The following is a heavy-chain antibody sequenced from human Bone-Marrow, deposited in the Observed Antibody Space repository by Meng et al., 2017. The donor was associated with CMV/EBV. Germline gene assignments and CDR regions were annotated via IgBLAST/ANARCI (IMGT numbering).Heavy chain of an antibody. CDR3: ARGDGTDFDY. D-gene: IGHD5-24*01. V-gene: IGHV6-1*01. Sequence: LRLSCSISGDSVSSNSAAWNWIRQSPSRGLEWLGRTYYRSKWYNDYAVSVKSRITINPDTSKNQFSLQLNSVTLEDTAVYYCARGDGTDFDYWGQGTLVTVSS. CDR1: GDSVSSNSAA. CDR2: TYYRSKWYN. J-gene: IGHJ4*02.